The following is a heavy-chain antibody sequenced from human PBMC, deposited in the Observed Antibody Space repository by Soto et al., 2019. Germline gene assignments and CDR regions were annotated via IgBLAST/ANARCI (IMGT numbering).Heavy chain of an antibody. J-gene: IGHJ4*02. CDR3: PWWVMVDYGDSPPSFDY. V-gene: IGHV1-69*02. Sequence: GASVKVSCKASGGTFSSYTISWVRQAPGQGLEWMGRIIPILGIANYAQKFQGRVTITADKSTSTAYMELSSLRSEDTAVYYCPWWVMVDYGDSPPSFDYWGQRTLITVSS. D-gene: IGHD4-17*01. CDR2: IIPILGIA. CDR1: GGTFSSYT.